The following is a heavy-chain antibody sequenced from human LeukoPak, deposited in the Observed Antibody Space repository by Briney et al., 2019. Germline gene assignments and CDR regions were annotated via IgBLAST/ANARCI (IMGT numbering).Heavy chain of an antibody. CDR2: INPNSSGT. CDR3: ARVLAYCGGDCYSDGDNWFDP. V-gene: IGHV1-2*06. Sequence: ASVKVSCKASGYTFTGYYMHWVRQAPGQGLEWMGRINPNSSGTNYAQKFQGRVTMSRDTSISTAYMELSRMRSYDTAVYYCARVLAYCGGDCYSDGDNWFDPWGQGTLVTVSS. D-gene: IGHD2-21*02. CDR1: GYTFTGYY. J-gene: IGHJ5*02.